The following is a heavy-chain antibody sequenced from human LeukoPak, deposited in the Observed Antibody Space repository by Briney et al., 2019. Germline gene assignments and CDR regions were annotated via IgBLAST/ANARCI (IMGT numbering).Heavy chain of an antibody. J-gene: IGHJ5*02. Sequence: SGTLSLTCAVSSGSISSNNWWSGVRQPPGKGLEWIGESYHSGSTNYNPSLKRRVTITIEKSKNQVSLKLSSVTAADTAVYYCASRHRDILTGYAWGQGTLVTVSS. CDR2: SYHSGST. D-gene: IGHD3-9*01. CDR3: ASRHRDILTGYA. CDR1: SGSISSNNW. V-gene: IGHV4-4*02.